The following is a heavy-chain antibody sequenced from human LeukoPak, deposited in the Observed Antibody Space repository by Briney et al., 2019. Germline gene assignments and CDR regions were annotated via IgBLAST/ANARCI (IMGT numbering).Heavy chain of an antibody. CDR1: GFTFSTYD. J-gene: IGHJ4*02. CDR3: AKGRARYCSSTSCFYSFAS. D-gene: IGHD2-2*01. V-gene: IGHV3-23*01. Sequence: GGSLRLSCAASGFTFSTYDMNWVRQAPGKGLEWVSTISGSGDSTYYADSVKGRFTISRDNSKNTLLLQMNSLRAEDTAVYYCAKGRARYCSSTSCFYSFASWAQGTLVTVST. CDR2: ISGSGDST.